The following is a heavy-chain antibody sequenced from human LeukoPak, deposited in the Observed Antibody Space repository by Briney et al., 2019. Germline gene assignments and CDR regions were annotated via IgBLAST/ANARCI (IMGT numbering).Heavy chain of an antibody. Sequence: SETLSLTCAVSGGSISSGGYSWSWIRQPPGKGLEWIGYIYHSGSTYYNPSLKSRVTISVDTSKNQFSLKLSSVTAADTAVYYCAREGFYYGSYYFDYWGQGTLVTVSS. CDR2: IYHSGST. CDR3: AREGFYYGSYYFDY. V-gene: IGHV4-30-2*05. D-gene: IGHD3-10*01. J-gene: IGHJ4*02. CDR1: GGSISSGGYS.